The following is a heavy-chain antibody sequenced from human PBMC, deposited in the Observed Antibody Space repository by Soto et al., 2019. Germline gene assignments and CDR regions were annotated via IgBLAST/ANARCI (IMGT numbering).Heavy chain of an antibody. V-gene: IGHV4-59*08. CDR3: ARHAVSYSSASGTYEY. Sequence: SETLSLTCTVSGGSVSNYYWSWLRQPPGKGMEWIGYIYNSVTSKYYQYNPSLKSRVAISVDTSKNQFSLRLSSVTAADTAVYYCARHAVSYSSASGTYEYWGQGTLVTVSS. CDR2: IYNSVTS. CDR1: GGSVSNYY. J-gene: IGHJ4*02. D-gene: IGHD6-13*01.